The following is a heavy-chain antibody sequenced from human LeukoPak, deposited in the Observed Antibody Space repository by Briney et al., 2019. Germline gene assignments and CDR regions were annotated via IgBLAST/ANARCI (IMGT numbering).Heavy chain of an antibody. Sequence: SETLSLTCVVSGGFITSSNWWSWVRQSPGKGLEWIGEIYHSGSTNYNPSLKSRVTISVDKSKNQFSLKLTSVTAADTAVYYCARVSRTKLRGYSYGAGYYYMDVWGKGTTVTVTS. CDR2: IYHSGST. D-gene: IGHD5-18*01. V-gene: IGHV4-4*02. J-gene: IGHJ6*03. CDR3: ARVSRTKLRGYSYGAGYYYMDV. CDR1: GGFITSSNW.